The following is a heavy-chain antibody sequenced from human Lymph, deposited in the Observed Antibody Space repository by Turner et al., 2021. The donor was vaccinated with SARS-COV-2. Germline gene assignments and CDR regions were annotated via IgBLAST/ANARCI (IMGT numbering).Heavy chain of an antibody. CDR1: GFTFSTYW. CDR2: IKQDGSEK. CDR3: AREDTVMVYDY. Sequence: EVQLVESGGGLVQPGGSLRLSCAASGFTFSTYWMRWVRQAPGKGMEWVANIKQDGSEKYYVDSVKGRFTISRENAKNSLYLQMNSLRDEDTAVYYCAREDTVMVYDYWGQGTLVTVSS. D-gene: IGHD5-18*01. J-gene: IGHJ4*02. V-gene: IGHV3-7*03.